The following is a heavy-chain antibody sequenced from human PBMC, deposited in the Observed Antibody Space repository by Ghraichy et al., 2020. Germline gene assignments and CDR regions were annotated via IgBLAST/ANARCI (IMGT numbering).Heavy chain of an antibody. CDR1: GFTFSSYA. Sequence: GGSLRLSCAASGFTFSSYAMSWVRQAPGKGLEWVSAISGSGGSTYYADSVKGRFTISRDNSKNTLYLQMNSLRAEDTAVYYCAKDRGETRYYDFWSGYPDFDYWGQGTLVTVSS. J-gene: IGHJ4*02. CDR2: ISGSGGST. CDR3: AKDRGETRYYDFWSGYPDFDY. D-gene: IGHD3-3*01. V-gene: IGHV3-23*01.